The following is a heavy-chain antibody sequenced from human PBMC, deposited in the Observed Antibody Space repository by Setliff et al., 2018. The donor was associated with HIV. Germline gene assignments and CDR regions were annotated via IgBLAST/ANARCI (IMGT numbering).Heavy chain of an antibody. V-gene: IGHV3-43D*03. CDR2: ISWGGGSS. CDR1: GFTFDDYA. Sequence: LRLSCAASGFTFDDYAMHWVRQAPGKGLEWVSFISWGGGSSDYADSVKGRFTISRDNSKSSLFLQMDSLRAEDTAFYYCAALGYSSTWNYWGQGTLVTVSS. CDR3: AALGYSSTWNY. D-gene: IGHD6-13*01. J-gene: IGHJ4*02.